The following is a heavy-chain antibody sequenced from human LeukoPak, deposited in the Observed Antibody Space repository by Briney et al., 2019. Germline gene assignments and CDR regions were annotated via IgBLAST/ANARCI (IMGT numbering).Heavy chain of an antibody. CDR2: INPNSGGT. Sequence: GASVKVSCKTSGYTFTGNYMHCVRQAPGQGLEWMGWINPNSGGTNYAQKFQGRVTMTRYTSISTAYMELSRLRSDDTAVYYCARVDSGSYSGSLDYWGQGTLVTVSS. J-gene: IGHJ4*02. D-gene: IGHD1-26*01. CDR3: ARVDSGSYSGSLDY. CDR1: GYTFTGNY. V-gene: IGHV1-2*02.